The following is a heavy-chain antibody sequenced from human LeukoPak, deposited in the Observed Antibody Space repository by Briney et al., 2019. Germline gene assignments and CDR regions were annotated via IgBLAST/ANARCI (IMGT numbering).Heavy chain of an antibody. CDR3: ARGSVVAVAGTLVY. D-gene: IGHD6-19*01. Sequence: PSETLSLTCAVYGGPFSGYYWSWIRQPPGKGLEWIGEINHSGSTNYNPSLKSRVTISVDTSKNQFSLKLSSVTAADTAVYYCARGSVVAVAGTLVYWGQGTLVTVSS. J-gene: IGHJ4*02. V-gene: IGHV4-34*01. CDR2: INHSGST. CDR1: GGPFSGYY.